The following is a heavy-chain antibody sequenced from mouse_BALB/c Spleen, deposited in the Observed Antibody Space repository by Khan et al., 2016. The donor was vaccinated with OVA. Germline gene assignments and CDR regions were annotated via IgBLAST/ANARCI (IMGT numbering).Heavy chain of an antibody. Sequence: EVQLQESGPGLVKPSQSLSLTCTVTCYSITSDYAWDWIRQFPGNKLEWMGYISYSGSTSYNPSLKSRISITRDTSKNQFFLQLNSVTTEDTATYYCARKNYYGYALDYWGQGTSVTVSS. J-gene: IGHJ4*01. CDR2: ISYSGST. D-gene: IGHD1-1*01. V-gene: IGHV3-2*02. CDR1: CYSITSDYA. CDR3: ARKNYYGYALDY.